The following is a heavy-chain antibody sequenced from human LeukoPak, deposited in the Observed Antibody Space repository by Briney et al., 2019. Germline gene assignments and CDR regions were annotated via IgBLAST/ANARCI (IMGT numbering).Heavy chain of an antibody. CDR3: ARDYGIGPLGY. CDR2: IDWDDDK. CDR1: GFSLSTSGMR. D-gene: IGHD4/OR15-4a*01. Sequence: ESGPTLVNPTQTLTLTCTFSGFSLSTSGMRVSWIRQSPGKALEWLARIDWDDDKFYSTSLKTRLTISKDTSKNQVVLTMTNMYPVDTATYYCARDYGIGPLGYWGQGTLVTVSS. J-gene: IGHJ4*02. V-gene: IGHV2-70*04.